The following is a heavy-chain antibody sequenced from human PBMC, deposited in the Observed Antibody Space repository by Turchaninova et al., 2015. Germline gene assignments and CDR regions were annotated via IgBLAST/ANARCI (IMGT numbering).Heavy chain of an antibody. Sequence: QLQLQESGPGLVKPSETLSLTCPVSGGSITSGGSSWAWIRQPPGKGLEWIVSLYYTGSAYYNPSLKSRVTISVDRSKTQLSLLVTSVTAADTAVYYCARHYSAVTTSWYVGVWGRGTLVTVSS. V-gene: IGHV4-39*01. D-gene: IGHD4-17*01. J-gene: IGHJ2*01. CDR2: LYYTGSA. CDR3: ARHYSAVTTSWYVGV. CDR1: GGSITSGGSS.